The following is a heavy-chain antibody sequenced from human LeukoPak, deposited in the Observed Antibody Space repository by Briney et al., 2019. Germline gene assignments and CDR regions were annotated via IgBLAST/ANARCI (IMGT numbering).Heavy chain of an antibody. CDR1: GFTFSTYT. J-gene: IGHJ4*02. Sequence: PGGSLRLSCAASGFTFSTYTMNWVRQAPGKGLEWVSSISSSSSYIYYADSVKGRFTISRDNAKNSLYLQMNSLRAEDTGVYYCSRQIRTTTDYFDYWGQGTLVTVSS. D-gene: IGHD4-17*01. CDR3: SRQIRTTTDYFDY. V-gene: IGHV3-21*03. CDR2: ISSSSSYI.